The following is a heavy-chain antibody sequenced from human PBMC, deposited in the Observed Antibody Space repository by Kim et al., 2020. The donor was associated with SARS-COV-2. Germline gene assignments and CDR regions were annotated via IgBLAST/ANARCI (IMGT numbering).Heavy chain of an antibody. J-gene: IGHJ6*02. V-gene: IGHV4-59*08. D-gene: IGHD4-17*01. CDR3: AIGGDYDYYYYYGMDV. CDR2: IYYSGST. Sequence: SETLSLTCTVSGGSISSYYWSWIRQPPGKGLEWIGYIYYSGSTNYNPSLKSRVTISVDTSKNQFSLKLSSVTAADTAVYYCAIGGDYDYYYYYGMDVWGQGTTVTVSS. CDR1: GGSISSYY.